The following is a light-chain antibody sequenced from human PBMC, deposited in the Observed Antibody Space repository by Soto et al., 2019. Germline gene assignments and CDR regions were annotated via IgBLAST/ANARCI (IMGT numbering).Light chain of an antibody. CDR3: LQDYTYPLT. V-gene: IGKV1-6*01. Sequence: AIPMTQSPSSLSASVEERVTITCRASQDIRNELAWYQQKPGKAPNLLIYAASNLQSGFPSTFSGSGSGSDFTLAISSLQTEDFATYYCLQDYTYPLTFGGGTKVAIK. CDR1: QDIRNE. CDR2: AAS. J-gene: IGKJ4*01.